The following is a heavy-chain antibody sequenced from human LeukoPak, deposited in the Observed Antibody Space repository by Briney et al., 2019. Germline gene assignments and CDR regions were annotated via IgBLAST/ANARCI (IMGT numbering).Heavy chain of an antibody. CDR3: ARVTTVTTFSSNWFDP. Sequence: GASVKVSCKASGGTFSSYAISWVRQAPGQGLEWMGGIIPIFGTANYAQKFQGRVTITADESTSTAYMDLSSLRSEDTAVYYCARVTTVTTFSSNWFDPWGQGTLVTVSS. D-gene: IGHD4-17*01. CDR2: IIPIFGTA. CDR1: GGTFSSYA. J-gene: IGHJ5*02. V-gene: IGHV1-69*13.